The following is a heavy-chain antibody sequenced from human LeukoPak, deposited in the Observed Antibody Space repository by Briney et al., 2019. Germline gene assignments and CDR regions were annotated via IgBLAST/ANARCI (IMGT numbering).Heavy chain of an antibody. D-gene: IGHD2-2*01. Sequence: GGSLRLSCAASGFTFSSYRMNWVRQAPGKGLEWVSSISGSSSYIYYADSVKGRFTISRDNAKNSLYLQMNSLRAEDTAVYYCASQIVVVPAAPVDAFDIWGQGTMVTVSS. CDR3: ASQIVVVPAAPVDAFDI. CDR1: GFTFSSYR. CDR2: ISGSSSYI. J-gene: IGHJ3*02. V-gene: IGHV3-21*01.